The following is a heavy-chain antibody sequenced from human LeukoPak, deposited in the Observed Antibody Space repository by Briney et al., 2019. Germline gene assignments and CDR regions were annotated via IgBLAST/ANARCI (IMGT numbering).Heavy chain of an antibody. CDR1: GYTFTSYG. V-gene: IGHV1-18*01. CDR2: ISAYNGNT. Sequence: ASVKVSCKASGYTFTSYGISWVRQAPGQGLEWMGWISAYNGNTNYAQKLQGRVTMTTDTSTSTAYMELGSLRSDDTAVYYCARGPLAYCGGDCPSPLDYWGQGTLVTVSS. D-gene: IGHD2-21*02. J-gene: IGHJ4*02. CDR3: ARGPLAYCGGDCPSPLDY.